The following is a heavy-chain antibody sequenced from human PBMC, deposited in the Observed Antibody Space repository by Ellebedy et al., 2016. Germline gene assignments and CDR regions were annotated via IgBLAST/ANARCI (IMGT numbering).Heavy chain of an antibody. CDR1: GGSFSGYY. J-gene: IGHJ6*02. Sequence: SETLSLXXAVYGGSFSGYYWSWIRQPPGKGLEWIGEINHSGGTNYNPSLKSRVTISVDTSKNQFSLKLSSVTAADTAVYYCARGLRYSSSWSLPRGRYGMDVWGQGTTVTVSS. V-gene: IGHV4-34*01. CDR3: ARGLRYSSSWSLPRGRYGMDV. CDR2: INHSGGT. D-gene: IGHD6-13*01.